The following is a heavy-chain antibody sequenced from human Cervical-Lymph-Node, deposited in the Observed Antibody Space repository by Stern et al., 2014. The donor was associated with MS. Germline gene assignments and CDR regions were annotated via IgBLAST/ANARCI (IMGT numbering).Heavy chain of an antibody. V-gene: IGHV4-59*01. CDR1: GGSIRSYY. Sequence: VQLVQSGPGLVKSSETLSLTCTVSGGSIRSYYWNWIRQPPGKGLEWIGYIYYSGSTNYNPSLKSRVTIAVDPSKNQFSLKLSSVTAADTAVYYCARDLLKNSDHWGQGTLVTVSS. CDR3: ARDLLKNSDH. J-gene: IGHJ4*02. CDR2: IYYSGST. D-gene: IGHD1/OR15-1a*01.